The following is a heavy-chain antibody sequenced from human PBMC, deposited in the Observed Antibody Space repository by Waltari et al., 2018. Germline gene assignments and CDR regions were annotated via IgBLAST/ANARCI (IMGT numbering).Heavy chain of an antibody. Sequence: EVQLVESGGGLVQPGGSLRLSCAASGFTFSSYSMNWVRQAPGKGLEWVSYISSSSSTIYYADSVKGRFTISRDNAKNSLYLQMNSLRAEDTAVYYCARDNSAFDYWGQGTLVTVSS. D-gene: IGHD1-20*01. J-gene: IGHJ4*02. V-gene: IGHV3-48*04. CDR1: GFTFSSYS. CDR2: ISSSSSTI. CDR3: ARDNSAFDY.